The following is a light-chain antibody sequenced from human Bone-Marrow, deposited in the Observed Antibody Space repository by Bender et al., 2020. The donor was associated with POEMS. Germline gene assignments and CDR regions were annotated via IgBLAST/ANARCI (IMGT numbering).Light chain of an antibody. CDR3: QLYDSTSTGSVV. CDR2: EVT. Sequence: QSALAQPASVSGSPGQSITISCTGSSSDVGTYNLVSWYQQEPGKAPKVMIYEVTKRPSGVSNRFSGSKSGNTASLTISGLQAEDEADYFCQLYDSTSTGSVVFGGGTRVTVL. V-gene: IGLV2-23*02. J-gene: IGLJ2*01. CDR1: SSDVGTYNL.